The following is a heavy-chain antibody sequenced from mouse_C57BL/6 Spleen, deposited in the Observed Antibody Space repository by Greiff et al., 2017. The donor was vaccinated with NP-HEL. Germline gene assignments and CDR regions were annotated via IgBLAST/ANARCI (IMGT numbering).Heavy chain of an antibody. V-gene: IGHV1-15*01. CDR3: TRGYYYGSSLDY. D-gene: IGHD1-1*01. J-gene: IGHJ2*01. CDR2: IDPETGGT. CDR1: GYTFTDYE. Sequence: VQLQQSGAELVRPGASVTLSCKASGYTFTDYEMHWVKQTPVHGLEWIGAIDPETGGTAYNQKFKGKAILTADKSSSTAYMERRSLTSYDSSVYYCTRGYYYGSSLDYWGQGTTLTVSS.